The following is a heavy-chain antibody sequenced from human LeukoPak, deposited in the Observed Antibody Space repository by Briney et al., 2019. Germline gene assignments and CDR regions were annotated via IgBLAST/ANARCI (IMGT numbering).Heavy chain of an antibody. D-gene: IGHD1-26*01. CDR1: GFTFSNYA. Sequence: GGSLRISCAASGFTFSNYAMTWVRRAPGKGLEWVSTVTGSGGNTYYADSVKGRFTISRDNSKNTLYLQMSSLRAEDTAVYYCVKDRLLSGSYCDYWGQGTLVTVSP. J-gene: IGHJ4*02. CDR2: VTGSGGNT. V-gene: IGHV3-23*01. CDR3: VKDRLLSGSYCDY.